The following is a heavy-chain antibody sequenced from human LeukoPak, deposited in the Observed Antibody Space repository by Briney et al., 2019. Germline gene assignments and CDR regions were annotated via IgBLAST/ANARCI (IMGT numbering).Heavy chain of an antibody. J-gene: IGHJ4*02. Sequence: SETLSLTCTVSGGSISSSSYYWGWIRQPPGKGLEWIGSIYYSGSTYYNPSLKSRVTISVDTSKNQFSLKLSSVTAADMAVYYCARHKGYFDYWGQGTLVTVSS. CDR3: ARHKGYFDY. V-gene: IGHV4-39*01. CDR1: GGSISSSSYY. CDR2: IYYSGST.